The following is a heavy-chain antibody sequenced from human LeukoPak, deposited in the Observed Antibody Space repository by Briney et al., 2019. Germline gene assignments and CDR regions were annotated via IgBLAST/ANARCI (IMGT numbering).Heavy chain of an antibody. D-gene: IGHD1-1*01. V-gene: IGHV3-7*05. CDR1: GFKFNFYW. CDR3: ARLGYPYGMDV. CDR2: INQDGSET. Sequence: GGSLRLSCAASGFKFNFYWMSWVRQAPGKGLEWVANINQDGSETYYVDSVRGRFTISRDNSKNTVDLQMNSLRAEDTAVYYCARLGYPYGMDVWGQGTTVTVSS. J-gene: IGHJ6*02.